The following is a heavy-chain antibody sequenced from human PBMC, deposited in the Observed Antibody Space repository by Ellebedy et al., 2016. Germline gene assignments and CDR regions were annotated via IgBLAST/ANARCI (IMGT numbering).Heavy chain of an antibody. J-gene: IGHJ5*02. Sequence: SETLSLTXTVSGGSISSGGYYWSWIRQHPEKGLEWIGYIYYSGSTNYNPSLKSRVTISVDTSKNQFSLKLSSVTAADTAVYYCARVRGGLRWFDPWGQGTLVTVSS. CDR1: GGSISSGGYY. D-gene: IGHD3-10*01. CDR3: ARVRGGLRWFDP. CDR2: IYYSGST. V-gene: IGHV4-61*08.